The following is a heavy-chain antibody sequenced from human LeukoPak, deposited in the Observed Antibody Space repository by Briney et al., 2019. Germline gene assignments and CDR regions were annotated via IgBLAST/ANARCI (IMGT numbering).Heavy chain of an antibody. CDR3: ARDGFVIVTDY. V-gene: IGHV3-9*01. D-gene: IGHD3-22*01. Sequence: PGGSLRLSCAASGFTFDDYAMHWVRQAPGKGLEWVSGISWNSGSIGYADSVKGRFTISRDNAKNSLYLQMNSLRAEDTAVYYCARDGFVIVTDYWGQGTLVTVSS. CDR2: ISWNSGSI. J-gene: IGHJ4*02. CDR1: GFTFDDYA.